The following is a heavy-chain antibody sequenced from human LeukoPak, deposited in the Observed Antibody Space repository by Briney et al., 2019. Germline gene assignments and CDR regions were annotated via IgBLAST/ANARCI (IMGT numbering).Heavy chain of an antibody. CDR2: INHSGST. J-gene: IGHJ3*02. D-gene: IGHD4-11*01. V-gene: IGHV4-34*01. Sequence: PSETLSLTCAVYGGSFSGYYWSWIRQPPGKGLEWIGEINHSGSTNYNPSLKSRVTISVDTSKNQFSLKLSSVTAADTAVYYCARGAVTTRPNAFDIWGQGTMVTVSS. CDR3: ARGAVTTRPNAFDI. CDR1: GGSFSGYY.